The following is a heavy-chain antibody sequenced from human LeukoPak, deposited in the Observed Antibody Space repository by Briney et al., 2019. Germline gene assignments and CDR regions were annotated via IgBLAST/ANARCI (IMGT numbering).Heavy chain of an antibody. D-gene: IGHD2-2*01. CDR1: GFTSSSYA. V-gene: IGHV3-23*01. CDR3: AKGAGPSSTNPYDY. Sequence: GGSLRLSCAASGFTSSSYAMSWVRQAPGKGLEWVSAIGSSGGSTYYADSVKGRFTISRDNSKNTLYLQMNSLRAEDTAVYYCAKGAGPSSTNPYDYWGQGTLVTVSS. J-gene: IGHJ4*02. CDR2: IGSSGGST.